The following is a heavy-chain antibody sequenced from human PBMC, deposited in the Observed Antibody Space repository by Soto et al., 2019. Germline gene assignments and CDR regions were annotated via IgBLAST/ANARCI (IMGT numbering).Heavy chain of an antibody. V-gene: IGHV4-34*01. J-gene: IGHJ4*02. CDR1: GGSFSGYY. CDR2: INHSGST. D-gene: IGHD6-13*01. Sequence: SETLSLTCAVYGGSFSGYYWSWIRQPPGKGLEWIGEINHSGSTNYNPSLKSRVTISVDTSKNQFSLKLSSVTAADTAVYYCAINHQLSIEAQYYFDYWCQGNLVLVS. CDR3: AINHQLSIEAQYYFDY.